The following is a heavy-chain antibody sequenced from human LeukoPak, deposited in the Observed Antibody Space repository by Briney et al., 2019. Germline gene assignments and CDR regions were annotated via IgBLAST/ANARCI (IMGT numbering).Heavy chain of an antibody. CDR1: GGSISSSSYY. J-gene: IGHJ4*02. Sequence: PSETLSLTCTVSGGSISSSSYYWGWIRQPPGKGLEWIGSIYYSGSTYYNPSLKSRVTISVDTSKNQFSLKLSSVTAADTAVYYCARLPLFQGWFGELFHHYFDYWGQGTLDTVSS. D-gene: IGHD3-10*01. CDR2: IYYSGST. V-gene: IGHV4-39*01. CDR3: ARLPLFQGWFGELFHHYFDY.